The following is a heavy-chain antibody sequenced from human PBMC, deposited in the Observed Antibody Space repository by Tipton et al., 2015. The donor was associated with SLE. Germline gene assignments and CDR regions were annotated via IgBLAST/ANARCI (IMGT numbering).Heavy chain of an antibody. Sequence: TLSLTCTVSGGSISSSSYYWGWIRQPPGKGLEWIGSIYYSGITYYNPSLKSRVTISVDTSKNQFSLKLSSVTAADTAVYYCAREADSGSYRPIDYWGQGTLVTVSS. D-gene: IGHD1-26*01. J-gene: IGHJ4*02. CDR2: IYYSGIT. CDR3: AREADSGSYRPIDY. V-gene: IGHV4-39*07. CDR1: GGSISSSSYY.